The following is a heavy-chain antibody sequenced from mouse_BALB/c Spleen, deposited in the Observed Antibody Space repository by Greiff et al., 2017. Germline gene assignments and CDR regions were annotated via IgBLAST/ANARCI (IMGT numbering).Heavy chain of an antibody. Sequence: EVMLVESGGGLVKPGGSLKLSCAASGFTFSSYAMSWVRQTPEKRLEWVASISSGGSTYYPDSVKGRFTISRDNARNILYLQMSSLRSEDTAMYYCARGDGYYVGYYAMDYWGQGTSVTVSS. CDR2: ISSGGST. D-gene: IGHD2-3*01. V-gene: IGHV5-6-5*01. J-gene: IGHJ4*01. CDR1: GFTFSSYA. CDR3: ARGDGYYVGYYAMDY.